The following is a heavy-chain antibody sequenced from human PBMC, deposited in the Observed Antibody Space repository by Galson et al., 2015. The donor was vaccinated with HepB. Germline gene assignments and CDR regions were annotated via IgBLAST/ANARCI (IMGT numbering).Heavy chain of an antibody. J-gene: IGHJ5*02. D-gene: IGHD2-2*01. CDR3: ARDSFPRGYCSSTSCYSWFDP. CDR2: INPNSGGT. V-gene: IGHV1-2*04. Sequence: SVKVSCKASGYTFTGYYMHWVRQAPGQGLEWMGWINPNSGGTNYAQKFQGWVTMTRDTSISTAYMELSRLGSDDTAVYYCARDSFPRGYCSSTSCYSWFDPWGQGTLVTVSS. CDR1: GYTFTGYY.